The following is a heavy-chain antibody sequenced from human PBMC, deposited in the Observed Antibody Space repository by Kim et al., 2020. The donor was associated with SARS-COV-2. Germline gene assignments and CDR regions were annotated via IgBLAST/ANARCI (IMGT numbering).Heavy chain of an antibody. CDR2: ISGSGGST. V-gene: IGHV3-23*01. CDR1: GFTFSSYA. J-gene: IGHJ5*02. D-gene: IGHD6-13*01. Sequence: GGSLRLSCAASGFTFSSYAMSWVRQAPGKGLEWVSAISGSGGSTYYADSVKGRFTISRDNSKNTLYLQMNSLRAEDTAVYYCAKQYSSSWCDADWFDPWGQGTLVTVSS. CDR3: AKQYSSSWCDADWFDP.